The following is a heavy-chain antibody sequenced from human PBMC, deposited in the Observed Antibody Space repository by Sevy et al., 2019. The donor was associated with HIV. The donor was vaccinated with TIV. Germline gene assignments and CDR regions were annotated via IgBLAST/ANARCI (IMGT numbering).Heavy chain of an antibody. D-gene: IGHD3-22*01. CDR2: IDSGGST. CDR1: GFTVSGNY. J-gene: IGHJ6*02. V-gene: IGHV3-66*01. CDR3: ARDCYYDASGYYYYYYGMDV. Sequence: GGSLRLSCEASGFTVSGNYMAWVRLAPGKGLEWVSLIDSGGSTYYADSVKGTFTISIDNAKNTLYLQMNPLRAEDTAVYFCARDCYYDASGYYYYYYGMDVWGQGTTVTVSS.